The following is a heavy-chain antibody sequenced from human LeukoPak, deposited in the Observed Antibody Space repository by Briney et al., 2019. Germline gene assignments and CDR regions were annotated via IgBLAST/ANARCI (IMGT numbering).Heavy chain of an antibody. CDR3: ARLYGPRLRYFDWVKGAFDY. CDR1: GGSIGSSDSF. Sequence: SETLSLTCTVSGGSIGSSDSFWGWIRQPPGKGLEWIGEINHSGSTNYNPSLKSRVTISVDTSKNQFSLKLSSVTAADTAVYYCARLYGPRLRYFDWVKGAFDYWGRGTLVTVSS. CDR2: INHSGST. V-gene: IGHV4-39*07. J-gene: IGHJ4*02. D-gene: IGHD3-9*01.